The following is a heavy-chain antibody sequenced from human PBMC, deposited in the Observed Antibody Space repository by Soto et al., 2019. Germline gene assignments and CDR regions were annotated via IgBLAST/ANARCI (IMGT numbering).Heavy chain of an antibody. Sequence: QVQLVQSGAEVQKPGSSVKVSCKASGGTFSSYAISWVRQAPGQGLAWMGGIIPIFGTANYAQKFQGRVTITADESTTTAYMELSSLRSEDTAVYYCARVVGATTAVAFDIWGQGTMVTVSS. CDR2: IIPIFGTA. D-gene: IGHD1-26*01. CDR3: ARVVGATTAVAFDI. CDR1: GGTFSSYA. V-gene: IGHV1-69*01. J-gene: IGHJ3*02.